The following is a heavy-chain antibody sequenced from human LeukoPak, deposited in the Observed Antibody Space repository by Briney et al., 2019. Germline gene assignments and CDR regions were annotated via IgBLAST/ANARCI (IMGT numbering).Heavy chain of an antibody. CDR3: ARVRWFGELFSDY. D-gene: IGHD3-10*01. Sequence: ASVKVSCKASGYSFTNYGISWVRQAPGQGLQWMGWISVNNADTNYAQNFQGRVTLTTDTSTGTAYMELRSLRSDDTAVYYCARVRWFGELFSDYWGQGTLVTVSS. CDR1: GYSFTNYG. CDR2: ISVNNADT. J-gene: IGHJ4*02. V-gene: IGHV1-18*01.